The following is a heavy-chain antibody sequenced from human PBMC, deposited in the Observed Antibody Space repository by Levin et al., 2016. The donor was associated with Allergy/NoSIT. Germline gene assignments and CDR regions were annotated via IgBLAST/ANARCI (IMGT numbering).Heavy chain of an antibody. CDR1: GFSFSDYY. D-gene: IGHD6-19*01. V-gene: IGHV3-11*03. J-gene: IGHJ4*02. CDR3: ARSTVNSGWNYFDY. Sequence: GESLKISCAASGFSFSDYYMTWIRQAPGKGLEWVSYISSGSSYTNYADSVRGRFTISRDNAKNSLYLQMNSLRAEDTAVYYCARSTVNSGWNYFDYWGQGTLVTVSS. CDR2: ISSGSSYT.